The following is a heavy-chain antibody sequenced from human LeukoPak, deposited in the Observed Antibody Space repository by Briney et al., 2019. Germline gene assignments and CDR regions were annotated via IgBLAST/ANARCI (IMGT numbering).Heavy chain of an antibody. CDR1: GYTFTSYW. CDR3: ARRNSIVGATEFDY. Sequence: GESLKISCKGSGYTFTSYWIAWVRQMPGKGLEWMGIIYPGDSDTRYSPSFQGQVTISADKSISTAYLQWSSLKASDTAMYYCARRNSIVGATEFDYWGQGTLVTVSS. CDR2: IYPGDSDT. D-gene: IGHD1-26*01. J-gene: IGHJ4*02. V-gene: IGHV5-51*01.